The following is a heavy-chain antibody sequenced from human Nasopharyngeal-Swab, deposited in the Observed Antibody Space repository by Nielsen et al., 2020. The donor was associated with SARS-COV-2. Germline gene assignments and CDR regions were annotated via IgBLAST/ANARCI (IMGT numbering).Heavy chain of an antibody. CDR1: GFTFSSYA. CDR2: ISGSGGST. CDR3: AKDQVVVIPLDGMDV. Sequence: ESLKISCAASGFTFSSYAMSWVRQAPGKGLEWVSAISGSGGSTYYADSVKGRFTISRDNSKNTLYLQMNSLRAEDTAVYYCAKDQVVVIPLDGMDVWGQGTTVTVSS. D-gene: IGHD3-22*01. J-gene: IGHJ6*02. V-gene: IGHV3-23*01.